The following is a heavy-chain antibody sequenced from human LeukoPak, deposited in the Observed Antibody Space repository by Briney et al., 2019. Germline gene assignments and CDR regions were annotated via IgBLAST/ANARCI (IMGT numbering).Heavy chain of an antibody. D-gene: IGHD3-9*01. CDR3: ARATLSDILTARGYFDY. CDR1: GGSISIYY. V-gene: IGHV4-59*12. CDR2: IYYSGST. J-gene: IGHJ4*02. Sequence: SETLSPTCTVSGGSISIYYWSWIRQPPGKGLEWIGYIYYSGSTNYNPSLKSRVTISVDTSKNQFSLKLSSVTAADTAVYYCARATLSDILTARGYFDYWGQGTLVTVSS.